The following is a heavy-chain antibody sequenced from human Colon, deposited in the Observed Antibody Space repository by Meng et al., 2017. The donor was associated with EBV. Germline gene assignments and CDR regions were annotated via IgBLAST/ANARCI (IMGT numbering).Heavy chain of an antibody. CDR1: GGSISTSDW. V-gene: IGHV4-4*02. D-gene: IGHD2-2*01. CDR2: IYRGGGT. Sequence: GQLQEAGPGLVGPSGTLSLTCAVSGGSISTSDWWSWVRQPPGKGLEWIGEIYRGGGTNYNPSFKSRVTISVDTSNNHFSLKLSYVTAADTAVYYCARVRVIPAAVGFDYWGQGTLVTVSS. J-gene: IGHJ4*02. CDR3: ARVRVIPAAVGFDY.